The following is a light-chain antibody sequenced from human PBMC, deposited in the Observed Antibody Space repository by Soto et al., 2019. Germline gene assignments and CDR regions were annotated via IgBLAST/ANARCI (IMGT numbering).Light chain of an antibody. CDR3: TSYSSTNTFYV. V-gene: IGLV2-14*01. CDR1: SSDIGGYYY. Sequence: QSALTQPASVSGSPGQSITISCTGTSSDIGGYYYVSWYQHHPGKAPKLMIYQVTNRPSGVSHRFSGSKSGNTASLTISGLQADDEADYYCTSYSSTNTFYVFXAGTKVTVL. CDR2: QVT. J-gene: IGLJ1*01.